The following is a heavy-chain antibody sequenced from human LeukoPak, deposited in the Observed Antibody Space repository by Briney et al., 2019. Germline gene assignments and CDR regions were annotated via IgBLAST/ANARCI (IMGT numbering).Heavy chain of an antibody. CDR3: ARETSSSSWGAFDI. CDR1: GFTFSDYY. CDR2: ISSSGSTI. D-gene: IGHD6-6*01. J-gene: IGHJ3*02. Sequence: GGSLRLSCAASGFTFSDYYMSLIRQAPGKGLEWVSYISSSGSTIYYADSVKGRFTISRDNAKNSLYLQMNSLRAEDTAVYYCARETSSSSWGAFDIWGQGTMVTACS. V-gene: IGHV3-11*04.